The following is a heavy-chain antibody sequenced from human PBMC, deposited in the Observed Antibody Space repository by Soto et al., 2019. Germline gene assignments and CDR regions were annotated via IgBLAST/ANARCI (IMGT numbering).Heavy chain of an antibody. D-gene: IGHD2-15*01. CDR1: GFTFRSSA. V-gene: IGHV1-58*01. CDR3: ATGAYCSGGSRSDYYYYYYGMDL. J-gene: IGHJ6*02. Sequence: GASVKVSCKTSGFTFRSSAVQWVRQARGQRLEWIGWLVVGTGNTNYAQKFQQRVTISSDRSTNTVSMELSSLTSEDTAVYYCATGAYCSGGSRSDYYYYYYGMDLWGQRTTVTVAS. CDR2: LVVGTGNT.